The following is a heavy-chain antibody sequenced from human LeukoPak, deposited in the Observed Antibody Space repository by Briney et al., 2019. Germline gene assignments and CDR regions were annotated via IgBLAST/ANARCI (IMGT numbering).Heavy chain of an antibody. CDR1: GYTFTGYY. Sequence: GASVKVSCKASGYTFTGYYMHWVRQAPGQGLEWMGWINPNSGGTNYAQKFQGRVTMTRDTSISTAYMELSRLRSDDTAVYYCARDLEGYYDSSGYYHPDAFDIWGQGTMVTVSS. V-gene: IGHV1-2*02. CDR3: ARDLEGYYDSSGYYHPDAFDI. CDR2: INPNSGGT. D-gene: IGHD3-22*01. J-gene: IGHJ3*02.